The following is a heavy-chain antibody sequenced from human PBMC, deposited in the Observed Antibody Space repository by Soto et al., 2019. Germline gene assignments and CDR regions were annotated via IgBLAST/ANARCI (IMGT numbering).Heavy chain of an antibody. CDR1: GYTFTSYD. CDR3: ARVVIAYYYYGMDV. J-gene: IGHJ6*04. V-gene: IGHV1-8*01. CDR2: MNPNSGNT. Sequence: ASVKVSCKASGYTFTSYDINWVRQATGQGLEWMGWMNPNSGNTGYAQKFQGRVTMTRNTSISTAYMELSSLRSEDTAVYYCARVVIAYYYYGMDVWGDGTTVTVSS. D-gene: IGHD2-21*01.